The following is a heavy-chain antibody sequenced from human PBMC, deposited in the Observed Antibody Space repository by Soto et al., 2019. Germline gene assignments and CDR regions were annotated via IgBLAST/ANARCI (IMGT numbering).Heavy chain of an antibody. J-gene: IGHJ2*01. D-gene: IGHD3-3*01. CDR2: IGAYNGNT. CDR1: GYTFTSYG. Sequence: ASVKVSCKASGYTFTSYGISWVRQAPGQGLEWMGWIGAYNGNTNYAQKLQGRVTMTTDTSTSTAYMELRSLRSDDTAVYYCARDSYYDFWSGYYGYFDLWGRGTLVTVSS. CDR3: ARDSYYDFWSGYYGYFDL. V-gene: IGHV1-18*01.